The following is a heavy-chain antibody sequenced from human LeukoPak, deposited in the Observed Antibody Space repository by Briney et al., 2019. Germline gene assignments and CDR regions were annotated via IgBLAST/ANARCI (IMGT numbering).Heavy chain of an antibody. CDR3: ASPVYHILTGYQNDAFDI. CDR2: ISSSSSYI. D-gene: IGHD3-9*01. V-gene: IGHV3-21*01. J-gene: IGHJ3*02. CDR1: GFTFSSYS. Sequence: GGSLRLSCAASGFTFSSYSMNWVRQAPGKGLEWVSSISSSSSYIYYADSVKGRFTISRDNAENSLYLQMNSLRAEDTAVYYCASPVYHILTGYQNDAFDIWGQGTMVTVSS.